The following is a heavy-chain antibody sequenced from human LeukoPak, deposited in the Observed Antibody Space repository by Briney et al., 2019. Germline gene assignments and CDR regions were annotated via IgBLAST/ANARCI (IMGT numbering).Heavy chain of an antibody. CDR3: GIAVVGTYFDY. CDR1: GFTFSSYA. D-gene: IGHD6-19*01. J-gene: IGHJ4*02. CDR2: ISGSGGST. Sequence: GGSLRLSCAASGFTFSSYAMSWVRQAPGKGLESVSAISGSGGSTYYADSVKGRFTISRDNSKNTLYLQMNSLRAEDTAVYYCGIAVVGTYFDYWGQGTLVTVSS. V-gene: IGHV3-23*01.